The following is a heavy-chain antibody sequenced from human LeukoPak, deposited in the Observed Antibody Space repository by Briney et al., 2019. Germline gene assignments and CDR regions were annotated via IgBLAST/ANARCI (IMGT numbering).Heavy chain of an antibody. CDR3: ARGYSYGHGGSDY. J-gene: IGHJ4*02. V-gene: IGHV3-21*01. CDR2: ISSSSYI. D-gene: IGHD5-18*01. Sequence: GGSLRLSCAASGFTFSSYSMNWVRQAPGKGLEWVSSISSSSYIYYADSVKGRFTISRDNAKNSRYLQMNSLRAEDTAVYYCARGYSYGHGGSDYWGQGTLVTVSS. CDR1: GFTFSSYS.